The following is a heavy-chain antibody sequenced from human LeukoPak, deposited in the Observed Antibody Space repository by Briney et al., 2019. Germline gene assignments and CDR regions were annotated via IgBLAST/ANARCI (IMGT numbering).Heavy chain of an antibody. D-gene: IGHD5-18*01. Sequence: SETLSLTCAVYGGSFSGYYWSWIRQPPGKGLEWIGEINHSGSTNYNSSLKSRVTISVDTSKNQFSLKLSSVTAADTAVYYCARGRSWIQLWLRSGYFDYWGQGTLVTVSS. V-gene: IGHV4-34*01. J-gene: IGHJ4*02. CDR2: INHSGST. CDR3: ARGRSWIQLWLRSGYFDY. CDR1: GGSFSGYY.